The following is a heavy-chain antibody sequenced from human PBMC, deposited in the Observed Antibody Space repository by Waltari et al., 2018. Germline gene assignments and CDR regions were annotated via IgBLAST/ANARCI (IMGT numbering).Heavy chain of an antibody. V-gene: IGHV4-39*01. CDR3: ATYIGASVGTASFDV. J-gene: IGHJ3*01. Sequence: QLQLQESGPGLVKPSETVSLTCSVSGGSIHSPRHYWGWIRQPPGQGLEWIGTISYSGTTYNSPSLQSRVTISRDTSKNQLSLKLDSVTASDTAVYYCATYIGASVGTASFDVWGQGTMVTVSS. CDR2: ISYSGTT. CDR1: GGSIHSPRHY. D-gene: IGHD5-12*01.